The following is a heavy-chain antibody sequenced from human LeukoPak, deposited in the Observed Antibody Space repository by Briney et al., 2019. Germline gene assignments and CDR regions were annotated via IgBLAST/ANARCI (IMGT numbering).Heavy chain of an antibody. D-gene: IGHD2-2*01. Sequence: SVKVSCKASGGTFSSYAISWVRQAPGQGLEWMGGIIPIFGTANYAQKFQGRVTITTDESTSTAYMELSSLRSEDTAVYYCAREKRRRYCSSTSCYDAFDIWGQGTMVTVSS. CDR1: GGTFSSYA. CDR3: AREKRRRYCSSTSCYDAFDI. CDR2: IIPIFGTA. V-gene: IGHV1-69*05. J-gene: IGHJ3*02.